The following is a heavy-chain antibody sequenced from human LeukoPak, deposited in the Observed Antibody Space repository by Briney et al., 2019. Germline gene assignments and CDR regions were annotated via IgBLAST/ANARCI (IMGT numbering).Heavy chain of an antibody. J-gene: IGHJ5*02. CDR3: AKNSRGWYGDNWFAP. V-gene: IGHV3-7*01. D-gene: IGHD6-19*01. CDR2: IKQDGSEK. Sequence: GGSLRLSCAASGFTFSSYWMSWVRQAPGKGLEWVANIKQDGSEKYYVDSVKGRFTISRDNAKNSLYLQMNSLRAEDTAVYCAKNSRGWYGDNWFAPWGQGTLVTVSS. CDR1: GFTFSSYW.